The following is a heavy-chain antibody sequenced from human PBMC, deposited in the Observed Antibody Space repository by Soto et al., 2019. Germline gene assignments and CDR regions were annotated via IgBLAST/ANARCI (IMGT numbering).Heavy chain of an antibody. D-gene: IGHD3-16*02. Sequence: QVQLQQWGAGLLKPSETLSLTCAVYGGSFSGYYWSWIRQPPGKGLEWIGEINHSGSTNYNPSLKSRVTISVDTSKNQCSLKLSSVTAADTAVYYCARIMITFGGVIVKARSRYMDVWGKGTTVTVSS. CDR1: GGSFSGYY. J-gene: IGHJ6*03. V-gene: IGHV4-34*01. CDR3: ARIMITFGGVIVKARSRYMDV. CDR2: INHSGST.